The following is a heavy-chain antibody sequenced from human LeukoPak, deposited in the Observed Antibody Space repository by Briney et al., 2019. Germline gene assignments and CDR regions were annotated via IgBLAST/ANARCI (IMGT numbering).Heavy chain of an antibody. V-gene: IGHV3-21*01. CDR2: ISSSSSYI. CDR1: GFTFSSYS. J-gene: IGHJ4*02. D-gene: IGHD2-15*01. Sequence: GGSLRLSCAASGFTFSSYSMNWVRQAPGKGLEWLSSISSSSSYIYYADSVKRRFTISRDNAKNSVYLQMNSLRAEDTAVYYCASGIDIWYCSGGSCYNYWGQGTLVTVSS. CDR3: ASGIDIWYCSGGSCYNY.